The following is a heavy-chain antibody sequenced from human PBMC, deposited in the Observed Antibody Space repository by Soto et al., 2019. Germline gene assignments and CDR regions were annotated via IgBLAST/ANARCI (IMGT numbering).Heavy chain of an antibody. CDR1: GYNFISHW. V-gene: IGHV5-10-1*01. CDR2: IDPDASYT. D-gene: IGHD3-22*01. Sequence: GESLKISCKGSGYNFISHWIRWVRQMRGKGLEWMGWIDPDASYTRYSPSVEGHVSITADESNRTVYLKWSSLKATDPALYYCVRYWDHFDSSGYDFDSWGRGTPVTRSS. CDR3: VRYWDHFDSSGYDFDS. J-gene: IGHJ4*02.